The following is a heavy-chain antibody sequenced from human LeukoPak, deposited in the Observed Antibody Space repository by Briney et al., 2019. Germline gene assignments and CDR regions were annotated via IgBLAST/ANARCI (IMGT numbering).Heavy chain of an antibody. CDR3: ARDPPVCSTSCLDY. CDR1: GFTISTNY. V-gene: IGHV3-53*01. D-gene: IGHD2-2*01. CDR2: IHSGGST. Sequence: IPPGGSLRLSCAASGFTISTNYMSWVRQAPGKGLEWVSVIHSGGSTYYADSVKGRFTISRDNSKNTLYLQMNSLRVEDTAVYYCARDPPVCSTSCLDYWGQGTLVTVSS. J-gene: IGHJ4*02.